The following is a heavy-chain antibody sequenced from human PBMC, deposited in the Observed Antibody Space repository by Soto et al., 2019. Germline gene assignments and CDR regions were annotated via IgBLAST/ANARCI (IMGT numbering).Heavy chain of an antibody. Sequence: EVQVVESGGGLVQPGGSLRLSCAASGFSVTNNYMNWVRQAPGKGLEWVSIIDIGGNTYYADSVKDRFTISRDNSXXTXXLHMDSLRAEDTAVYYGASGRGSTGYLGREHYFDYWGQGTLVTVSP. D-gene: IGHD2-2*01. CDR2: IDIGGNT. CDR3: ASGRGSTGYLGREHYFDY. CDR1: GFSVTNNY. V-gene: IGHV3-66*01. J-gene: IGHJ4*02.